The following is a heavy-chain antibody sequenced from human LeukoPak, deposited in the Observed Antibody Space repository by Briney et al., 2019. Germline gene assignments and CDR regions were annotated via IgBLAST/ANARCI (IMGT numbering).Heavy chain of an antibody. J-gene: IGHJ4*01. Sequence: SETLSLTCAVSGYSISSGDHWAWIRQPPGKGLEWLGSMSHSGSTYYNPSLKSRVTMSVDTSKNQFSVKLSSVSAGDTVVYYCARHNVYDYRGDGRYYYDYWGHGPLVTVSS. CDR1: GYSISSGDH. V-gene: IGHV4-38-2*01. D-gene: IGHD5/OR15-5a*01. CDR3: ARHNVYDYRGDGRYYYDY. CDR2: MSHSGST.